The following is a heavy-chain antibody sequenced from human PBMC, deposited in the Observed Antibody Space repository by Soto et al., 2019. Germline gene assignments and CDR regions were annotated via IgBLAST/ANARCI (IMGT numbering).Heavy chain of an antibody. D-gene: IGHD4-17*01. Sequence: SETLSLTCTVSGGSISSYCWSWIRQPPGKGLEWIGYIYYSGSTNYNPSLKSRVTISVDRSKNQFSLKLSSVTAADTAVYYCVRAHYGDYGYGMDVWGQGTTVTVSS. CDR2: IYYSGST. CDR3: VRAHYGDYGYGMDV. V-gene: IGHV4-59*12. J-gene: IGHJ6*02. CDR1: GGSISSYC.